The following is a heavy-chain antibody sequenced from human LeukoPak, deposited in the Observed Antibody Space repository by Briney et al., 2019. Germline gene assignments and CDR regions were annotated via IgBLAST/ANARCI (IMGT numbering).Heavy chain of an antibody. J-gene: IGHJ5*02. CDR1: VYTFTGYY. D-gene: IGHD2-2*01. V-gene: IGHV1-2*02. CDR2: INPNSGGT. Sequence: GASVKVSCKASVYTFTGYYMHWVRQAPGQGLDWMGWINPNSGGTHYPQKFQGRVTMTRDTSISTAYMELSRLRSDDTAVYYCARESSRDIVVVPAAPGNWFDPWGQGTLVTVSS. CDR3: ARESSRDIVVVPAAPGNWFDP.